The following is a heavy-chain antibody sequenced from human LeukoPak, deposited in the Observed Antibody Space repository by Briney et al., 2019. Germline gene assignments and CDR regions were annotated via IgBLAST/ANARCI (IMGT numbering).Heavy chain of an antibody. CDR2: IKQDGSEK. CDR3: ARERSDYYGSGSYCLDY. J-gene: IGHJ4*02. Sequence: PGGSLRLSCAASGFTFSSYWMSWVRQAPGKGLEWVANIKQDGSEKYYVDSVKGRFTISRDNAKNSLYLQMNSLRAEDTAVYYCARERSDYYGSGSYCLDYWGQGTLVTVSS. D-gene: IGHD3-10*01. CDR1: GFTFSSYW. V-gene: IGHV3-7*01.